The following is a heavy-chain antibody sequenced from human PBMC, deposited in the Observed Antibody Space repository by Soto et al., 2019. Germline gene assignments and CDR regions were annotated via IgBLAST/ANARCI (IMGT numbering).Heavy chain of an antibody. Sequence: HLGAPLSLSCXSSGFTFSSYGMHWFHPAPCRGLEWVAVISYDGSNKYYADSVKGRFTISRDNSKNTLYLQMNSLRAEDTAVYYCAKEASQSILLWFGELSNWGQGTLVTVSS. V-gene: IGHV3-30*18. CDR3: AKEASQSILLWFGELSN. D-gene: IGHD3-10*01. CDR1: GFTFSSYG. CDR2: ISYDGSNK. J-gene: IGHJ4*02.